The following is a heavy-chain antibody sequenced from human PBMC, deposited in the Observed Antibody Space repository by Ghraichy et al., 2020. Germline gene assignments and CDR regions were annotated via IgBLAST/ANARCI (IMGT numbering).Heavy chain of an antibody. D-gene: IGHD7-27*01. J-gene: IGHJ2*01. CDR3: ARGRLGTSYYWYFDL. Sequence: SETLSLTCAVYGGSFSGYYWSWIRQPPGKGLEWIGEINHSGSTNYNPSLKSRVTISVDTSKNQFSLKLSSVTAADTAVYYCARGRLGTSYYWYFDLWGRGTLVTVSS. CDR1: GGSFSGYY. V-gene: IGHV4-34*01. CDR2: INHSGST.